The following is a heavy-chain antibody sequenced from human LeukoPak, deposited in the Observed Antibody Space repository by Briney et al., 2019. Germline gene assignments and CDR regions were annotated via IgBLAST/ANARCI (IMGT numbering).Heavy chain of an antibody. CDR3: ARDKIVGATHFDY. CDR1: GFTFSNYW. Sequence: GGSLRLSCAASGFTFSNYWMSWVRQTPGKGLEWVANIEQDGSEKYYVDSVKGRFTISRDNAKNSLYLQMNSLGAEDTAVYYCARDKIVGATHFDYWGQGTLVTVSS. CDR2: IEQDGSEK. J-gene: IGHJ4*02. V-gene: IGHV3-7*01. D-gene: IGHD1-26*01.